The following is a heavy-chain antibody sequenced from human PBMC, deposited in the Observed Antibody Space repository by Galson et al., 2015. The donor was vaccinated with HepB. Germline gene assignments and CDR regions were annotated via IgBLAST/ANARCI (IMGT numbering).Heavy chain of an antibody. CDR2: IKSTAYGGAT. J-gene: IGHJ4*02. Sequence: SLRLAGAAPGFTVSNAWRNWVRQAPRKGLEGVGRIKSTAYGGATDYAAPVKGRFTISRADSENTVYLQMNSLHTEDSAIYYCTTDSIVGTRGLDVDCWCQGTLVTVSS. CDR1: GFTVSNAW. V-gene: IGHV3-15*01. D-gene: IGHD3-16*02. CDR3: TTDSIVGTRGLDVDC.